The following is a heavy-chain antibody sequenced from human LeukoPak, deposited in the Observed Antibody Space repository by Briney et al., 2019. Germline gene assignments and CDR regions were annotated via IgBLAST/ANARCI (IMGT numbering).Heavy chain of an antibody. CDR2: IIPILGIA. J-gene: IGHJ4*02. Sequence: ASVKVSCKASGGTFSSYAISWVRQAPGQGLEWMGRIIPILGIANYAQKFQGRVTITADKSTSTAYMELSSLRSEDTAVYYCARVSIEVDHFDYWGQGTLVTVSS. D-gene: IGHD2-15*01. V-gene: IGHV1-69*04. CDR1: GGTFSSYA. CDR3: ARVSIEVDHFDY.